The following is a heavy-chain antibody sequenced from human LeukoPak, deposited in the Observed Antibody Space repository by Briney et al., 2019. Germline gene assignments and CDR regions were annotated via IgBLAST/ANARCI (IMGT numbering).Heavy chain of an antibody. D-gene: IGHD6-6*01. J-gene: IGHJ5*02. CDR3: ARDGPYSSSATHPP. CDR2: IKQDGSEK. CDR1: GFTFSSPW. V-gene: IGHV3-7*03. Sequence: PGGSLRLSCAASGFTFSSPWMSWVRQAPGKGLEWVANIKQDGSEKYYLGSVKGRFTISRDNAKSSLYLQMDSLRAEDTAVYYCARDGPYSSSATHPPWGQGTLVTVSS.